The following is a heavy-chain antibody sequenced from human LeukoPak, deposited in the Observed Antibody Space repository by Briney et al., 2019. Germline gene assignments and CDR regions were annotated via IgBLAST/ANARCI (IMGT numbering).Heavy chain of an antibody. J-gene: IGHJ4*02. D-gene: IGHD2-15*01. Sequence: SETLSLTCSVSGVSISSHYWNWIRQPAGKGLEWIGRISISGSTNHNPSLKSRVTMSVDTSKYHFSLKLNSVTAADTAVYYCARSVNIVVEYYFDYWGQGTLVTVSS. CDR3: ARSVNIVVEYYFDY. V-gene: IGHV4-4*07. CDR2: ISISGST. CDR1: GVSISSHY.